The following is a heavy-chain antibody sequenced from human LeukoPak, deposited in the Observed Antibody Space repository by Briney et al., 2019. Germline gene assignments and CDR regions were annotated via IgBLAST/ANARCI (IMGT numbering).Heavy chain of an antibody. CDR3: AREEALGSGSFDY. CDR1: GGSISSYY. D-gene: IGHD1-26*01. V-gene: IGHV4-59*01. Sequence: SETLSLTCTVSGGSISSYYWSWIRQPPGKGLEWIGYIYYSGSTNYNPSLKSRVTISVDTSKNQFSLRLSSVTAADTAVYYCAREEALGSGSFDYWGQGTLVTVSS. J-gene: IGHJ4*02. CDR2: IYYSGST.